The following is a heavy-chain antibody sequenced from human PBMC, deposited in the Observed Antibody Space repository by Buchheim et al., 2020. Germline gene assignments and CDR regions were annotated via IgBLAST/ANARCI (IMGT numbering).Heavy chain of an antibody. CDR2: ISSSSSYI. Sequence: EVQLVESGGGLVKPGGSLRLSCAASGFTFSSYSMNWVRQAPGKGLEWVSSISSSSSYIYYADSVKGRFPISRDTAKNSLYLQMNSLRAEDTAVYYCARIYSSGYLRYYFDYGGQGTL. CDR1: GFTFSSYS. D-gene: IGHD3-22*01. CDR3: ARIYSSGYLRYYFDY. V-gene: IGHV3-21*01. J-gene: IGHJ4*02.